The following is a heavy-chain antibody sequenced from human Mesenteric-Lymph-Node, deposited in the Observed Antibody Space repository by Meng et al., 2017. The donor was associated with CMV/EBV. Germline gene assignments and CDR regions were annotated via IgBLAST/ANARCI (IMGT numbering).Heavy chain of an antibody. V-gene: IGHV3-33*06. Sequence: GESLKISCAASGFTFSSYGMHWVRQAPGKGLEWVAVIWYDGSNKYYADSVKGRFTISRDNSKNTLYLQMNGLRAEDTAVYYCAKTNYCSGGSCYSKDYYYGMDVWGQGTTVTVLL. CDR1: GFTFSSYG. CDR3: AKTNYCSGGSCYSKDYYYGMDV. D-gene: IGHD2-15*01. J-gene: IGHJ6*02. CDR2: IWYDGSNK.